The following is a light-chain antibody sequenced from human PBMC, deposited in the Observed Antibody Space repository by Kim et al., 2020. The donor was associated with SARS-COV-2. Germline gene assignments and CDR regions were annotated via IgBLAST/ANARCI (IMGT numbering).Light chain of an antibody. Sequence: SYGLTQTPPVSVAPGKTARLTCGGNNIGSKSVHWYQQRPGQAPVLVMYYDSDRPSGIPERFSGSNSGNMATLTISRVEAGDEANYYCQVWDSTSDHPVLGGGTQLTV. CDR1: NIGSKS. CDR2: YDS. J-gene: IGLJ3*02. V-gene: IGLV3-21*04. CDR3: QVWDSTSDHPV.